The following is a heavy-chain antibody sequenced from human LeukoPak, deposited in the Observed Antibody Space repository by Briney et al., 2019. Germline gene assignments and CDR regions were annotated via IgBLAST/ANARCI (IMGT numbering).Heavy chain of an antibody. CDR3: ARSAGVATDYYYGMDV. D-gene: IGHD4-23*01. CDR2: ISAYNGNT. CDR1: GYTFTSYG. V-gene: IGHV1-18*01. J-gene: IGHJ6*02. Sequence: ASVKASCKASGYTFTSYGISWVRQAPGQGLEWMGWISAYNGNTNYAQKLQGRVTMTTDTSTSTAYMELRSLRSDDTAVYYCARSAGVATDYYYGMDVWGQGTTVTVSS.